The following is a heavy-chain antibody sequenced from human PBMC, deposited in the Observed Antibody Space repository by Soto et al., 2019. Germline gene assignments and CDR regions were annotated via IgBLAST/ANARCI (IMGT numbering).Heavy chain of an antibody. V-gene: IGHV6-1*01. J-gene: IGHJ4*02. CDR2: TYYRSKWYN. Sequence: PSQTLSLTCAISGDSVSTNSATWDWIRQSPSRGLEWLGRTYYRSKWYNDYAVSVKGRITINPDTSNNQLSLQLNSVTPDDTAVYYCAKDPQQWLTIFDYWGQGALVTVSS. CDR3: AKDPQQWLTIFDY. D-gene: IGHD6-19*01. CDR1: GDSVSTNSAT.